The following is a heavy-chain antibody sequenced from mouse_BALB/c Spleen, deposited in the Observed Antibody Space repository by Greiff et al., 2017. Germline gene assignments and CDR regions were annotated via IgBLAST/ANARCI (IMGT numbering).Heavy chain of an antibody. J-gene: IGHJ4*01. CDR3: ARGYYGSSGYAMDY. V-gene: IGHV1-69*01. CDR2: IDTSDSYT. D-gene: IGHD1-1*01. CDR1: GYTFTDYW. Sequence: QVQLQQPGAELVMPGASVKMSCKASGYTFTDYWMHWVKQRPGQGLEWIGAIDTSDSYTSYNQKFKGKATLTVDESSSTAYMQLSSLTSEDSAVYYCARGYYGSSGYAMDYWGQGTSVTVSS.